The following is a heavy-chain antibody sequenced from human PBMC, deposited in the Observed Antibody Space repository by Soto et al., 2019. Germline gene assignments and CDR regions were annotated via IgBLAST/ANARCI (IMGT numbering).Heavy chain of an antibody. D-gene: IGHD2-15*01. Sequence: QVQLQQWGAGLLKPSETLSLTCAVYGGSFSGYYWSWIRKPPGKGLEWLGEINHSGSTNYNPSLKSRVTISVDTSKNQFSLKLSSVTAADTAVYYCARRRLGGYCSGGSCYPYDYWGQGTLVTVSS. CDR3: ARRRLGGYCSGGSCYPYDY. J-gene: IGHJ4*02. CDR1: GGSFSGYY. CDR2: INHSGST. V-gene: IGHV4-34*01.